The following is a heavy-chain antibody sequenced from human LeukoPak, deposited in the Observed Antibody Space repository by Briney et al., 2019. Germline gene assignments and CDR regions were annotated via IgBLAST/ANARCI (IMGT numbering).Heavy chain of an antibody. Sequence: GSLRLSCAASGFTFSDYYMSWIRQAPGKGLEWVSYISSSGSTIYYADSVKGRFTISRDNAKNSLYLQMNSLRAEDTAVYYCTKDPNGDYVGAFDPWGQGTLVTVSS. V-gene: IGHV3-11*01. CDR1: GFTFSDYY. D-gene: IGHD4-17*01. CDR2: ISSSGSTI. J-gene: IGHJ5*02. CDR3: TKDPNGDYVGAFDP.